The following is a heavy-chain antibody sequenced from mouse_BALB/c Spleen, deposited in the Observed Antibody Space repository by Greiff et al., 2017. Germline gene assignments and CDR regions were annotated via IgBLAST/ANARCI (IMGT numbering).Heavy chain of an antibody. V-gene: IGHV5-6*02. Sequence: EVKLMESGGDLVKPGGSLKLSCAASGFTFSSYGMSWVRQTPDKRLEWVATISSGGSYTYYPDSVKGRFTISRDNAKNTLYLQMSSLKSEDTAMYYCARRGPYDYEGYYAMDYWGQGTSVIVSS. D-gene: IGHD2-4*01. CDR2: ISSGGSYT. CDR3: ARRGPYDYEGYYAMDY. J-gene: IGHJ4*01. CDR1: GFTFSSYG.